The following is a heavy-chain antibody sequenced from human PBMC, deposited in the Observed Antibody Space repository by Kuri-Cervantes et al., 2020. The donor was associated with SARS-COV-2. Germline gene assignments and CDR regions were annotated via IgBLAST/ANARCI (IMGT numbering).Heavy chain of an antibody. CDR3: ARDLGEGPTGY. D-gene: IGHD3-16*01. V-gene: IGHV3-66*01. J-gene: IGHJ4*02. Sequence: GESLKISCAASGFTFSDYYMDWVRQAPGKGLGWVSVIYSGGSTYYADSVKGRFTISRDNSQNTLYLQMNSLRAEDTAVYYCARDLGEGPTGYWGQGTLVTVSS. CDR1: GFTFSDYY. CDR2: IYSGGST.